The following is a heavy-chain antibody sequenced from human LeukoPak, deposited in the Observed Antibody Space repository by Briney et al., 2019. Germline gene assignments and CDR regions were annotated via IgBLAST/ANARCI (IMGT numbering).Heavy chain of an antibody. Sequence: SETLSLTCAVYGGSSSGYYWSWIRQPPGKGLEWIGEINHSGSTNYNPSLKSRVTISVDTSKNQFSLKLSSVTAADTAVYYCARNIKNRYCSSTSCSPFDPWGQGTLVTVSS. V-gene: IGHV4-34*01. CDR1: GGSSSGYY. CDR2: INHSGST. D-gene: IGHD2-2*01. CDR3: ARNIKNRYCSSTSCSPFDP. J-gene: IGHJ5*02.